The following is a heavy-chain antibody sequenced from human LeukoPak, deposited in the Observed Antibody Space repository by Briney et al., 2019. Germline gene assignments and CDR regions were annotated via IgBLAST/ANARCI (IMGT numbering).Heavy chain of an antibody. J-gene: IGHJ6*03. CDR2: ISAYNGNT. Sequence: ASVTVSCKASGYTFTSYGISWVRQAPGQGLEWMGWISAYNGNTNYAQKLQGRVTMTTDTSTSTAYMELRSLRSDDTAVYYCAGVLYDYVWGSYRWRYYYMDVWGKGTTVTVSS. CDR3: AGVLYDYVWGSYRWRYYYMDV. V-gene: IGHV1-18*01. D-gene: IGHD3-16*02. CDR1: GYTFTSYG.